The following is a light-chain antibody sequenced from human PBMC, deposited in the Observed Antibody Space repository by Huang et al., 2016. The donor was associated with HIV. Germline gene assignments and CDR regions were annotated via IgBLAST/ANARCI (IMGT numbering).Light chain of an antibody. CDR1: RSVGNN. V-gene: IGKV3-15*01. CDR3: QQYNDWPPWYT. Sequence: IVMTQSPATLSVSPGERVTLSCRASRSVGNNLAWYQQKVGQPPRLLIYGASTRATGIAARFSGSGSGTDFTLTISSLQSEDFAGYYCQQYNDWPPWYTFGQGTKLEIK. J-gene: IGKJ2*01. CDR2: GAS.